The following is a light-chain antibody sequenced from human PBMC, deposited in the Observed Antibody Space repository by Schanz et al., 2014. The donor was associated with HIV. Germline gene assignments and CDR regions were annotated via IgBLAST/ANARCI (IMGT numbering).Light chain of an antibody. CDR3: CSYTTTSTYV. V-gene: IGLV2-14*03. CDR2: DVN. Sequence: QSALTQPASVSGSPGQSIAISCTGTNSDIGAYNYVSWYQQHPDKAPKLIIYDVNNRPSGVSSRFSGSKSGNTASLTISGLQAEDEADYYCCSYTTTSTYVFGAGTKLTVL. J-gene: IGLJ1*01. CDR1: NSDIGAYNY.